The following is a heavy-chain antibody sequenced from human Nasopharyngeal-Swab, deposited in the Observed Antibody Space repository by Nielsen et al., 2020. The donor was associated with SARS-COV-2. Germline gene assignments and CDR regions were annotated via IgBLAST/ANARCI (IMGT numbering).Heavy chain of an antibody. Sequence: GGSLRLSCAASGFTFDDYTMHWVRQAPGKGLEWVSLISWDGGSTYYADSVKGRCTISRDNSKNSLYLQMNSLRTEDTALYYCAKDIYSSSWTPWYYYYGMDVWGQGTTVTVSS. CDR3: AKDIYSSSWTPWYYYYGMDV. J-gene: IGHJ6*02. CDR1: GFTFDDYT. CDR2: ISWDGGST. V-gene: IGHV3-43*01. D-gene: IGHD6-13*01.